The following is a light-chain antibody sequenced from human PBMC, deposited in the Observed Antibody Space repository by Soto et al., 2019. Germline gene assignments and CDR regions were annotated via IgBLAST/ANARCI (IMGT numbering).Light chain of an antibody. CDR2: DAS. Sequence: DIQMTQSPSSLSASVGDRVTITCQASQDISNYLYWYQQKPGKAPKLLIYDASNWETGVPSRFSGSGSGTDFTFTISSLQPEHIATFYCKQYDNLPPTFGGGTKVEI. V-gene: IGKV1-33*01. CDR1: QDISNY. J-gene: IGKJ4*01. CDR3: KQYDNLPPT.